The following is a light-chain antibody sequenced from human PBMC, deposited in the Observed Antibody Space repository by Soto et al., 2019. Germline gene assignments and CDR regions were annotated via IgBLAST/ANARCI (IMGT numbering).Light chain of an antibody. Sequence: QSVLTQPPSVSGAPGQRVTISCTGNSSNIGAGYDVHWYQQVPGTAPKLLIYGNNNRPSGVPDRFSGSKSGTSASLAITGLQAEDEADYYCQSYDSSLSVVVFGGGTQLTVL. CDR3: QSYDSSLSVVV. CDR2: GNN. V-gene: IGLV1-40*01. CDR1: SSNIGAGYD. J-gene: IGLJ2*01.